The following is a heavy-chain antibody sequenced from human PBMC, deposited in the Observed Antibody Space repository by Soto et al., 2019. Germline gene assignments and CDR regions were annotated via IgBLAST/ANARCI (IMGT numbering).Heavy chain of an antibody. Sequence: EVQLVESGGGLVQPGGSLRLSCAASGFTVSNSYMSWVRQAPGKGLEWVSVIYSGGNTYYTDSVKGRFTISRDNSENPLYLQMNSLRGEDTAVYYCARMVVTATRRMDVWCQGTTVTDFS. D-gene: IGHD2-21*02. CDR3: ARMVVTATRRMDV. V-gene: IGHV3-66*01. J-gene: IGHJ6*02. CDR1: GFTVSNSY. CDR2: IYSGGNT.